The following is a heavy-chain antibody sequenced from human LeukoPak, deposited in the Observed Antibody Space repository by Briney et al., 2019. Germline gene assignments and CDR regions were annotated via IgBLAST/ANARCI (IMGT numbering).Heavy chain of an antibody. V-gene: IGHV3-33*01. CDR1: GFTFGGYG. CDR3: TRYNNDHFDY. Sequence: GGSLRLSCAGSGFTFGGYGMHWFRQTPGKGLEWVAVIAYDGSRAFYADSVKGRFTISRDNSKNTMSVQMDDLGAEDTAVYYCTRYNNDHFDYWGQGTLVTVSS. J-gene: IGHJ4*02. D-gene: IGHD1-14*01. CDR2: IAYDGSRA.